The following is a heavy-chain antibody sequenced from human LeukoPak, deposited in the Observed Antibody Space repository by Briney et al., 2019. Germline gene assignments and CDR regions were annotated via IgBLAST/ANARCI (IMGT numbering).Heavy chain of an antibody. CDR1: GFTFSTYS. D-gene: IGHD3-22*01. CDR2: ISSSNSYI. V-gene: IGHV3-21*01. Sequence: GGSLRLSCAASGFTFSTYSMNWVRQAPGKGLEWVSSISSSNSYIYYADSVKGRFTISRDNAKNSLYLQMNSLRAEDTAVYYCAKEIYDSSGYYFDYWGQGTLVTVSS. CDR3: AKEIYDSSGYYFDY. J-gene: IGHJ4*02.